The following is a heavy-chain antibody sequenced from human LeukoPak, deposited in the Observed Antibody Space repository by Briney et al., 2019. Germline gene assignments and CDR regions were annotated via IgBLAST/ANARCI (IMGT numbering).Heavy chain of an antibody. CDR2: INPNSGGT. Sequence: GASVKVSCKASGYSFTDYYMNWVRQAPGQGLGWMGWINPNSGGTNYAQKFQDRVTMTTDTSISTAYMDLSRLRSDDTSVYYCARDMRAAAGTGYYYYMDVWGKGTTVTVSS. CDR1: GYSFTDYY. V-gene: IGHV1-2*02. D-gene: IGHD6-13*01. CDR3: ARDMRAAAGTGYYYYMDV. J-gene: IGHJ6*03.